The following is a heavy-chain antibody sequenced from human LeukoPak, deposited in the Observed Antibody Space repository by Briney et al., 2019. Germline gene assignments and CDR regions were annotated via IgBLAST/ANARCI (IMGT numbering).Heavy chain of an antibody. CDR1: GFNFRSYW. CDR2: IKEEGSKK. CDR3: ARGSAWERGSYDY. D-gene: IGHD1-26*01. V-gene: IGHV3-7*05. J-gene: IGHJ4*02. Sequence: PGGSLRLSCAASGFNFRSYWMKWVRQAPGKGLEWVANIKEEGSKKYYVDSVKGRFTISRDNAENSLYLQMNSLRVEDTAVYYCARGSAWERGSYDYWGQGTLVTSST.